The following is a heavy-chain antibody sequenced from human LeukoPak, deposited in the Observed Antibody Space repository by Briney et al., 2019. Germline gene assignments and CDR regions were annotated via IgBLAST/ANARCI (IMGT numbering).Heavy chain of an antibody. J-gene: IGHJ4*02. V-gene: IGHV4-34*01. Sequence: SETLSLTCAVYGGSFCGYSLGWIRQPPGQGLEWIGEINHNGGTNYNPSLKSRVTISVDPSTNQCSLKFRSLTAVDPAVYFCVGPGQDHRGHWGQGTRDSVSS. CDR3: VGPGQDHRGH. D-gene: IGHD6-25*01. CDR2: INHNGGT. CDR1: GGSFCGYS.